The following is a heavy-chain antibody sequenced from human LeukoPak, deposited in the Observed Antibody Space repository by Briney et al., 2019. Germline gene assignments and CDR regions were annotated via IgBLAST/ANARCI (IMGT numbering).Heavy chain of an antibody. CDR2: IRSNANGGTT. CDR3: TRDGRWPWFGELLYQIYYYGMDV. Sequence: PGGSLRLSCTASGFTFGDYAMSWFRQAPGKGLEWVGFIRSNANGGTTEYAASVKGRFTISRDDSKSIAYLQMNSLKTEDTAVYYCTRDGRWPWFGELLYQIYYYGMDVWGQGTTVTVSS. V-gene: IGHV3-49*03. J-gene: IGHJ6*02. D-gene: IGHD3-10*01. CDR1: GFTFGDYA.